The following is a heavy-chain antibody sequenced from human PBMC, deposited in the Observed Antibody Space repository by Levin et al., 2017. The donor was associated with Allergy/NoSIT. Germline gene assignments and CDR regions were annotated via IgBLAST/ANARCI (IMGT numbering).Heavy chain of an antibody. CDR1: GYSFTSFW. CDR2: IFPSDSDT. D-gene: IGHD4-23*01. J-gene: IGHJ4*02. Sequence: GESLKISCQASGYSFTSFWLGWVRQRPGKGLEWMGLIFPSDSDTRVSPSFQGQIIMSVDKSISTAYLQWSSLKASDTAMYYCARRDSDGSNSFDYWGQGTLVTVSP. CDR3: ARRDSDGSNSFDY. V-gene: IGHV5-51*01.